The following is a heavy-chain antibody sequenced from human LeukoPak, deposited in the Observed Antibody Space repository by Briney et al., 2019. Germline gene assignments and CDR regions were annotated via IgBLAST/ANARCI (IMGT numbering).Heavy chain of an antibody. V-gene: IGHV3-21*04. CDR2: ISSSSSYI. J-gene: IGHJ3*02. CDR3: ARDQDSSGYLLDAFDI. Sequence: GGSLRLSCAASGFTFSSYSMNWVRQAPGKGLGWVSSISSSSSYIYYADSVKGRFTISRDNAKNSLYLQMNSLRAEDTAVYYCARDQDSSGYLLDAFDIWGQGTMVTVSS. D-gene: IGHD3-22*01. CDR1: GFTFSSYS.